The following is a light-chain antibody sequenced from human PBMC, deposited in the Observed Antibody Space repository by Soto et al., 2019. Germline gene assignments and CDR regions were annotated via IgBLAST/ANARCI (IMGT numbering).Light chain of an antibody. V-gene: IGLV1-47*01. CDR2: RNN. CDR3: ATWDESLSGRV. Sequence: QAVVTQPPSASGTPGQRVTISCFGSSANIGSDYVYWYQQLPGAAPKLLIYRNNQRPSGVPDRFSGSKSGTSASLAISGLRSEDEADYYCATWDESLSGRVFGGGTKLTVL. J-gene: IGLJ3*02. CDR1: SANIGSDY.